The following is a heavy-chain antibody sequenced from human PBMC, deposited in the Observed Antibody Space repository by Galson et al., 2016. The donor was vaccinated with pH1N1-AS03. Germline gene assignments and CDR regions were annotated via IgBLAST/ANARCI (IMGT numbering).Heavy chain of an antibody. CDR2: VPHSGAT. CDR3: AAPGGGSYSY. J-gene: IGHJ4*02. D-gene: IGHD2-21*01. Sequence: SETLSLTCEVSGYSIRSDYYWGWIRQPPGKGLEWIGSVPHSGATWHNPSLKSRVTISVDTSKNQFSLRVNPVTVADTAVYYCAAPGGGSYSYWGQGKLVTVSS. V-gene: IGHV4-38-2*01. CDR1: GYSIRSDYY.